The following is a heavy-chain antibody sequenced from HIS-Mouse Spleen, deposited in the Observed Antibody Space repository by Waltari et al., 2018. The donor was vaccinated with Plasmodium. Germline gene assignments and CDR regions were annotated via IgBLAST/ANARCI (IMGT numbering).Heavy chain of an antibody. CDR1: GFTFSSYG. CDR3: AKVSGGYFDY. V-gene: IGHV3-30*18. D-gene: IGHD3-10*01. CDR2: ISYDGSNK. Sequence: QVQLVESGGGVVQPGRSLGLSCDASGFTFSSYGMHWVRQAPGKGLEWVAVISYDGSNKYYADSVKGRFTISRDNSKNTLYLQMNSLRAEDTAVYYCAKVSGGYFDYWGQGTLVTVSS. J-gene: IGHJ4*02.